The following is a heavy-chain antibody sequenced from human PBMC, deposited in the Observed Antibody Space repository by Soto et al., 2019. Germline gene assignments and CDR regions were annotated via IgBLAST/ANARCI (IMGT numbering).Heavy chain of an antibody. CDR1: GFTFSSYG. CDR2: ISYDGSNK. CDR3: AKATNFAWFPLFDY. V-gene: IGHV3-30*18. J-gene: IGHJ4*02. Sequence: GGSLRLSCAASGFTFSSYGMHWVRQAPGKGLEWVAVISYDGSNKYYADSVKGRFTISRDNSKNTLYLQMNSLRAEDTAVYYCAKATNFAWFPLFDYWGQGTVVTVSS. D-gene: IGHD3-9*01.